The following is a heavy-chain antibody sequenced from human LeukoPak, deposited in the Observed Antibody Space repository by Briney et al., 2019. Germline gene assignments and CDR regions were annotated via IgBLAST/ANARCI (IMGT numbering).Heavy chain of an antibody. Sequence: SETLSLTCTVSGGSISSSSYYWGWIRQPPGKGLEWIGSIYYSGSTYYNPSLKSRVTISVDTSKNQFSLKLSSVTAADTAVYYCAILSRKKDIVVVPAARHAFDIWGQGTMVTVSS. CDR3: AILSRKKDIVVVPAARHAFDI. J-gene: IGHJ3*02. CDR2: IYYSGST. CDR1: GGSISSSSYY. D-gene: IGHD2-2*01. V-gene: IGHV4-39*01.